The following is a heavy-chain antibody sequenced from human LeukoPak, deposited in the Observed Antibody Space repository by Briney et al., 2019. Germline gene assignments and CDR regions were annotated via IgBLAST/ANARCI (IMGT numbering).Heavy chain of an antibody. CDR2: IYYSGST. J-gene: IGHJ3*02. V-gene: IGHV4-59*01. D-gene: IGHD3-16*02. Sequence: PSETLSLTCTVSGGSISSYYWSWIRQPPGKGLEWIGYIYYSGSTNYNPSLKSRVTISVDTSKNQFSLKLSSVTAADTAVYYCARDEGYYDYVWGSYRGDAFDIWGQGTMVTVSS. CDR3: ARDEGYYDYVWGSYRGDAFDI. CDR1: GGSISSYY.